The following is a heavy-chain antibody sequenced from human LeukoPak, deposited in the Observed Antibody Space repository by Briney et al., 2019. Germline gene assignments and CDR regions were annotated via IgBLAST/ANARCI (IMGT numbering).Heavy chain of an antibody. CDR1: GYTFTGYY. Sequence: GASVKVSCKASGYTFTGYYMHWVRQAPGQGLEWMGWINPNSGGTNYAQKFQGRVTMTRDTSISTAYMELSSLRSEDTAGYYCARDFLGSPGQQLPSDWFDPWGQGTLVTVSS. CDR3: ARDFLGSPGQQLPSDWFDP. CDR2: INPNSGGT. D-gene: IGHD6-13*01. J-gene: IGHJ5*02. V-gene: IGHV1-2*02.